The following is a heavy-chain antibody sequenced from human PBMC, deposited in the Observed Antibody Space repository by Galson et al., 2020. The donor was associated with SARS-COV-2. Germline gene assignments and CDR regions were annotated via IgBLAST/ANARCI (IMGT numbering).Heavy chain of an antibody. V-gene: IGHV3-23*01. D-gene: IGHD3-16*01. CDR3: AREGPGWGSYYYPMDV. CDR2: VTGSGLRT. J-gene: IGHJ6*02. CDR1: GFTISDYA. Sequence: GESLKISCAASGFTISDYAMNWVRQTPGKGLEWVAGVTGSGLRTYYADSVRGRFDISRDYSKNTLHLQMDSLRPEDPAVYYCAREGPGWGSYYYPMDVWGQGTTVTVSS.